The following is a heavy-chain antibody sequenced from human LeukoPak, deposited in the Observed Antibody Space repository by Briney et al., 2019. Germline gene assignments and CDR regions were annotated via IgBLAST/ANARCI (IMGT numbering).Heavy chain of an antibody. CDR2: IYYSAST. V-gene: IGHV4-39*01. CDR3: ARLVYYYGSGSYLSADP. Sequence: PSETLSLTCSVSGGSISSTSYYWVWIRQPPGKGLEWIGSIYYSASTYYNPSLKSRVTISVDTSKNQFSLKLSSVTAADTAVYYCARLVYYYGSGSYLSADPWGQGTLVTVSS. D-gene: IGHD3-10*01. CDR1: GGSISSTSYY. J-gene: IGHJ5*02.